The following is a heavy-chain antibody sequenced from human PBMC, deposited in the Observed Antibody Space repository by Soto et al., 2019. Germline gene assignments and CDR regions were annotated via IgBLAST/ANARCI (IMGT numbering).Heavy chain of an antibody. CDR1: GYSFTIYG. V-gene: IGHV1-18*01. CDR3: VRDMNYYGSGRGWFDP. Sequence: QVHLEQSGTEVRKPGASVKVSCKTSGYSFTIYGISWVRQAPGQGLEWMAWISTKNGNTNYAQKLQGRVTLTTDAYTSTDYMEMRSLRSDDTAVYYCVRDMNYYGSGRGWFDPWGQGTLVTVSS. D-gene: IGHD3-10*01. J-gene: IGHJ5*02. CDR2: ISTKNGNT.